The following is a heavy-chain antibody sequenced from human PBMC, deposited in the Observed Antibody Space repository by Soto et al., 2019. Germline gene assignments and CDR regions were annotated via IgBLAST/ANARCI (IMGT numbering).Heavy chain of an antibody. CDR1: GFTFDDYA. Sequence: PGGSLRLSCAASGFTFDDYAMHWVRQAPGKGLEWVSGISWNSGSIGYADSVKGRFTISRDNAKNSLYLQMNSLRAEDTALYYCAKGSTSIAAARFDYCGQGTMVTVSS. CDR2: ISWNSGSI. CDR3: AKGSTSIAAARFDY. J-gene: IGHJ4*02. D-gene: IGHD6-13*01. V-gene: IGHV3-9*01.